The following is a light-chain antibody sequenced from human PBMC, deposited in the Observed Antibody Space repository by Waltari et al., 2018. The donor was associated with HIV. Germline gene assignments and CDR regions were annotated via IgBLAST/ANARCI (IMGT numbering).Light chain of an antibody. V-gene: IGKV3-15*01. J-gene: IGKJ1*01. CDR1: QSVSSN. CDR3: QQYSNWPRGT. Sequence: EIVMTQSPATLSVSPGERATLSCRASQSVSSNLAWYQQKPGQAPRRLIYGASTRATGIPARFSGSGSGTEFTLTISSLQSEDFAVYYCQQYSNWPRGTFGQGTKVEIK. CDR2: GAS.